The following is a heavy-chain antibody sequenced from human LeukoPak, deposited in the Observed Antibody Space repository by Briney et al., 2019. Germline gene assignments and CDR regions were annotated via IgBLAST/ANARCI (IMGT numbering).Heavy chain of an antibody. D-gene: IGHD2-15*01. CDR3: AKSIGGVVVVAADY. Sequence: GGSLRLSCAASGFTFSTYAMTWVRQAPGKGLEGVSDISGSGGTTYYAVSVKGRFTLSRDNSKNTVFLQMNSLRAEDTAVYYCAKSIGGVVVVAADYWGQGTLVTVSS. V-gene: IGHV3-23*01. CDR1: GFTFSTYA. J-gene: IGHJ4*02. CDR2: ISGSGGTT.